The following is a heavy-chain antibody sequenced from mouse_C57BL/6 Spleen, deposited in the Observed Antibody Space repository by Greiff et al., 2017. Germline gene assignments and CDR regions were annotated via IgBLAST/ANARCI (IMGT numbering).Heavy chain of an antibody. Sequence: EVKLVESGPGLVKPSQSLSLTCSVTGYSITSGYYWNWIRQFPGNKLEWMGYISYDGSNNYNPSLKNRISITRDTSKNQFFLKLNSVTTEDTATYYCARGRYFDYWGQGTTLTVSS. V-gene: IGHV3-6*01. CDR1: GYSITSGYY. J-gene: IGHJ2*01. CDR2: ISYDGSN. CDR3: ARGRYFDY.